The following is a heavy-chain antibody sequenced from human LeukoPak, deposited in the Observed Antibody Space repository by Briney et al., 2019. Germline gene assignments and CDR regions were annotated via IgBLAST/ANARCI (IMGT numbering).Heavy chain of an antibody. Sequence: ASVKVSCKASGYTFTGYYMHWVRQAPGQGLEWMGWINPNSGGINYAQKFQGRATMTRDTSISTAYMELSRLRSDDTAVYYCARTSSGWTYFDYWGQGTLVTVSS. V-gene: IGHV1-2*02. CDR3: ARTSSGWTYFDY. CDR1: GYTFTGYY. CDR2: INPNSGGI. D-gene: IGHD6-19*01. J-gene: IGHJ4*02.